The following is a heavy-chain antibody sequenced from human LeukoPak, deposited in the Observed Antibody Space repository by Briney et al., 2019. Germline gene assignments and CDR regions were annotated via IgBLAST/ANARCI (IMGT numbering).Heavy chain of an antibody. CDR2: IKSKTDGGTT. V-gene: IGHV3-15*01. Sequence: GGSLRLSCAASGFTFSNAWMSWVRQAPGKGLEWVGRIKSKTDGGTTDYAAPVKARFTISRDDSEKTLYLEMNSLRAEDTAVYYCAKPPSGDSSGYPEYFQHWGQGTLVTVSS. J-gene: IGHJ1*01. CDR3: AKPPSGDSSGYPEYFQH. CDR1: GFTFSNAW. D-gene: IGHD3-22*01.